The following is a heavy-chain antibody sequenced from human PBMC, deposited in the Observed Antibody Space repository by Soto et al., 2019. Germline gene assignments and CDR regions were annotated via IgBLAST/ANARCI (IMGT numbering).Heavy chain of an antibody. CDR1: GGSISSGGYY. J-gene: IGHJ4*02. CDR3: ARQDAAAAPVDY. V-gene: IGHV4-61*08. Sequence: SETLSLTCTVSGGSISSGGYYWSWIRQHPGKGLEWIGYIYYSGSTNYNPSLKSRVTISVDTSKNQFSLKLSSVTAADTAVYYCARQDAAAAPVDYWGQGTLVTVSS. CDR2: IYYSGST. D-gene: IGHD6-13*01.